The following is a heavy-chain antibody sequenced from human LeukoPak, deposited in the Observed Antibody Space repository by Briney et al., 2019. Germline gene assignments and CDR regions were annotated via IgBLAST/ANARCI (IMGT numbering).Heavy chain of an antibody. V-gene: IGHV1-8*03. J-gene: IGHJ6*03. CDR2: MNPNSGNT. Sequence: ASVKVSCKASGYTFTSYDINWVRQATGQGLEWMGWMNPNSGNTGYAQKFQGRVTITRNTSISTAYMELSSLRSEDTAVYYCARGLPKPVVTQRYYMDVWGKGTTVTVSS. CDR3: ARGLPKPVVTQRYYMDV. CDR1: GYTFTSYD. D-gene: IGHD4-23*01.